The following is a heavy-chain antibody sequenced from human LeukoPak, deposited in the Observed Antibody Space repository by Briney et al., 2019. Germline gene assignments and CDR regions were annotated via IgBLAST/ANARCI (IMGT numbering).Heavy chain of an antibody. D-gene: IGHD2-21*01. CDR3: ARVIRNSTSRSASFDY. J-gene: IGHJ4*02. CDR2: ISPYNGNT. Sequence: GASVKVSCKVFGYTFTSYGLTWVRQAPGQGLEWMGWISPYNGNTNYAQKFQARVTMTTDTSTSTVYMELRSLRSDDTAVYYCARVIRNSTSRSASFDYWGQGTLVTVSS. V-gene: IGHV1-18*01. CDR1: GYTFTSYG.